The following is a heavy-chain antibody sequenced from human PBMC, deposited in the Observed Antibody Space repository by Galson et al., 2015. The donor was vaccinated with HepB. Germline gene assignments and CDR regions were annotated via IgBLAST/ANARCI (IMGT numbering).Heavy chain of an antibody. J-gene: IGHJ3*02. CDR2: INHSGST. CDR1: GGSFSGYY. D-gene: IGHD3-3*01. Sequence: ETLSLTCAVYGGSFSGYYWSWIRQPPGKGLEWIGEINHSGSTNYNPSLKSRVTISVDTSKNQFSLKLSSVTAADTAVYYCARGSREYYDFWSGYYKHAFDIWGRGTMVTVSS. CDR3: ARGSREYYDFWSGYYKHAFDI. V-gene: IGHV4-34*01.